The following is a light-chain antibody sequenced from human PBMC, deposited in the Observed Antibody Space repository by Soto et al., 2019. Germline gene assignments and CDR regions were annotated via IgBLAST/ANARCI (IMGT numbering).Light chain of an antibody. CDR2: DVN. CDR1: SSDVGAYNS. J-gene: IGLJ3*02. V-gene: IGLV2-11*01. Sequence: QSALTQPRSVSESPGQSVTISCAGSSSDVGAYNSVSWYQQHPGKAPRLLIYDVNKRPSGVPDRFSASRSKNTASLTISGLQSDDEADYYCSSFAGSSGILFGGGTKLTVL. CDR3: SSFAGSSGIL.